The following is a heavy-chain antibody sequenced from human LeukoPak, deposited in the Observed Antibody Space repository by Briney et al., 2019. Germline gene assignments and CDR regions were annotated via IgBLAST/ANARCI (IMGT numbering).Heavy chain of an antibody. CDR1: GYTFTDHY. D-gene: IGHD3-10*01. V-gene: IGHV1-2*02. Sequence: ASVKVSCKASGYTFTDHYMHWVRQAPGQGLDWMGRVNPNNGGTNFAQKFQGRVTMTRDTSMNTAYMELSRLRSDDTAVYYCAASSGSYYRDDDYWGQGTLVTVSS. CDR2: VNPNNGGT. J-gene: IGHJ4*02. CDR3: AASSGSYYRDDDY.